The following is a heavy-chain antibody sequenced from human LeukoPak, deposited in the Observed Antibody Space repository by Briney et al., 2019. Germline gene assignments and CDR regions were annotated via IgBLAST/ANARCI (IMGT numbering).Heavy chain of an antibody. Sequence: PSETLSLTCAVYGGSFSGYYWSWIRQPPGKGLEWIGEINHSGSTNYNPSLKSRVTISVDTSKNQFSLKLSSVTAADTAVYYCARTTPRLTVRGVITYNWFDPWGQGTLVTVSS. V-gene: IGHV4-34*01. CDR3: ARTTPRLTVRGVITYNWFDP. CDR2: INHSGST. CDR1: GGSFSGYY. J-gene: IGHJ5*02. D-gene: IGHD3-10*01.